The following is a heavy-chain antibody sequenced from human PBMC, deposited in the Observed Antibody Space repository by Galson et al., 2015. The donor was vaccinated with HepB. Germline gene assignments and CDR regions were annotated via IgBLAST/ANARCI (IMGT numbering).Heavy chain of an antibody. CDR2: ISGSGGST. CDR3: AKVTAWDDGDYDWYVGGGGPTLDAFDI. CDR1: GFTFSSYA. V-gene: IGHV3-23*01. J-gene: IGHJ3*02. Sequence: SLRLSCAASGFTFSSYAMSWVRQAPGKGLEWVSAISGSGGSTYYADSVKGRFTISRDNSKNTLYLQMNSLSAEDTAVYYCAKVTAWDDGDYDWYVGGGGPTLDAFDIWGQGTMVTVSS. D-gene: IGHD4-17*01.